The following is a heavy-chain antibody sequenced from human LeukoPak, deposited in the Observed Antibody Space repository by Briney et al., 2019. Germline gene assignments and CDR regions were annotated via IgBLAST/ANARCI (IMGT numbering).Heavy chain of an antibody. J-gene: IGHJ4*02. CDR2: ISGSGGST. CDR3: AKDDVSGGSRTEKSHDY. CDR1: GFTFSSYA. V-gene: IGHV3-23*01. Sequence: GGSLRLSCAASGFTFSSYAMSWVRQAPGKGLEWVSSISGSGGSTYYAESVKGRFTISRDNSKNTLYLQMNSLRAEDTAAYYCAKDDVSGGSRTEKSHDYWGQGTLVTVSS. D-gene: IGHD2-15*01.